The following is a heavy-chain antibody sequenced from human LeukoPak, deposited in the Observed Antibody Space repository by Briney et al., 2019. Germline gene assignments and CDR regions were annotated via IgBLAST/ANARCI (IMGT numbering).Heavy chain of an antibody. CDR2: ISWNSGSI. CDR3: ARDWEGSYYYGMDV. J-gene: IGHJ6*02. V-gene: IGHV3-9*01. D-gene: IGHD1-26*01. CDR1: GFTFDDYA. Sequence: GGSLRLSCAASGFTFDDYAMHWVRQAPGKGLEWVSGISWNSGSIGYADSVKGRFTISRDNSKNTLYLQMNSLRAEDTAVYYCARDWEGSYYYGMDVWGQGTTVTVSS.